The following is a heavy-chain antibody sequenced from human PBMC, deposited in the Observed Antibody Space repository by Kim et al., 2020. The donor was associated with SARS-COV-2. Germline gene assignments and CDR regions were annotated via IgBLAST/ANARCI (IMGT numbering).Heavy chain of an antibody. CDR3: ARFSVARYNWNYGWFDP. D-gene: IGHD1-7*01. J-gene: IGHJ5*02. CDR1: GGSISSYY. V-gene: IGHV4-59*13. Sequence: SETLSLTCTVSGGSISSYYWSWIRQPPGKGLEWIGYIYYSGSTNYNPSLKSRVTISVDTSKNQFSLKLSSVTAADTAVYYCARFSVARYNWNYGWFDPWGQGTLVTVSS. CDR2: IYYSGST.